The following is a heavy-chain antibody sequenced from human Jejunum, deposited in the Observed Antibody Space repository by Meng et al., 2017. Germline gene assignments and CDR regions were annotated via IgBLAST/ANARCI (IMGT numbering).Heavy chain of an antibody. Sequence: QVQLVESGGGVVQPGRSLRLSCAASGFTFSSYAMHWVRQAPGKGLEWVATILYDGSDKYYADSVKGRFTISRDNSKNTVYLQMDSLRAEDTAVYFCAKSTGDSSWFDYWGQGTLVTVSS. V-gene: IGHV3-30-3*02. CDR3: AKSTGDSSWFDY. D-gene: IGHD6-6*01. CDR2: ILYDGSDK. CDR1: GFTFSSYA. J-gene: IGHJ4*02.